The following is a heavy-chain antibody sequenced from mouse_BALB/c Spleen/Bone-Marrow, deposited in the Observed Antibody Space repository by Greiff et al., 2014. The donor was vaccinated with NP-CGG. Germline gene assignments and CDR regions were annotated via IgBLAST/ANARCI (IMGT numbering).Heavy chain of an antibody. CDR2: IDPANGNT. CDR3: ASYRYGWYFDV. D-gene: IGHD2-14*01. Sequence: EVQLQQSGAELVKPGASVKLSCTASGFNIEDTYMHWVKQRPEQGLEWIGRIDPANGNTKYDPKFQGKATITADTSSNTAYLQLSSLTSEDTAVYYCASYRYGWYFDVWGAGTTVTVS. CDR1: GFNIEDTY. V-gene: IGHV14-3*02. J-gene: IGHJ1*01.